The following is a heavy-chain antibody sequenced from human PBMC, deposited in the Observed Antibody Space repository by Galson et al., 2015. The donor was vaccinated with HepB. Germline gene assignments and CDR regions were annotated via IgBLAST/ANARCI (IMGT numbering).Heavy chain of an antibody. D-gene: IGHD3-22*01. CDR3: ASHYYDRSGNPSEYFQH. V-gene: IGHV3-48*01. J-gene: IGHJ1*01. CDR2: ISSTSISI. CDR1: GFTFIRYS. Sequence: SLRLSCAASGFTFIRYSMNWVRQAPGKGLEWVSHISSTSISIYYADSVKGRFNVSRDNAKNSVYLQMNSLRAEDTAVYYCASHYYDRSGNPSEYFQHWGRGTLVAVSS.